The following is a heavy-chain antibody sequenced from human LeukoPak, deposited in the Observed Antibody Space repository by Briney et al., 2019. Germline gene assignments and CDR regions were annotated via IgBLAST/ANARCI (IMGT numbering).Heavy chain of an antibody. D-gene: IGHD7-27*01. CDR3: AIDPNWGTHS. CDR2: IGSSGGGI. J-gene: IGHJ4*02. CDR1: GFTFSTYT. V-gene: IGHV3-23*01. Sequence: PGGSLRLSCAASGFTFSTYTMYWVRHPPEKRLEWVSIIGSSGGGIHYADSVKGRFTISRDNSKNALYLQMNNLRVEDTAVYYCAIDPNWGTHSWGQGVLVTVSS.